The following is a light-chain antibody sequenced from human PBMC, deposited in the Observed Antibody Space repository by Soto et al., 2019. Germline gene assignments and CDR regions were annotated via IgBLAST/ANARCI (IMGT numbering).Light chain of an antibody. Sequence: DIQMTQSPSTLSASVGDRVSITCRASQSLNSWLAWYQQKPGKAPKLLIYKTSTLESGVPSRFRGSGSVTEFTLTISNLQPDDFATYYCQQYNTYSFGQGTKLEIK. V-gene: IGKV1-5*03. CDR1: QSLNSW. CDR3: QQYNTYS. J-gene: IGKJ2*01. CDR2: KTS.